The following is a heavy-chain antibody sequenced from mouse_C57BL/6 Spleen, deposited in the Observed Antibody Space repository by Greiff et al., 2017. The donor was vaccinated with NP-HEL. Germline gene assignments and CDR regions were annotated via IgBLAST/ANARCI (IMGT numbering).Heavy chain of an antibody. V-gene: IGHV1-69*01. CDR2: IDPYDSYT. J-gene: IGHJ2*01. CDR3: ATAQATSYFDY. CDR1: GYTFTSYW. D-gene: IGHD3-2*02. Sequence: VQLQQPGAELVMPGASVKLSCKASGYTFTSYWMHWVKQRPGQGLEWIGEIDPYDSYTNYNQKFKGKSTLTVDKSSSTAYMQLSSLTSEDSAVYYCATAQATSYFDYWGQGTTLTVSS.